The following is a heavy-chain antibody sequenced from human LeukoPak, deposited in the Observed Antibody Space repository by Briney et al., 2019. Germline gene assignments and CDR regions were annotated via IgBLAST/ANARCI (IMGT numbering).Heavy chain of an antibody. Sequence: GGSLRLSCAASGFTFSSYAMSWVRQAPGKGLEWVSGISGSGGSTYYADSVKGRFIISRDNSKNTLYLQMNSLRAEDTAVYYCAKLFYLSSGWFDYWGQGTLVTVSS. J-gene: IGHJ4*02. CDR2: ISGSGGST. CDR1: GFTFSSYA. CDR3: AKLFYLSSGWFDY. D-gene: IGHD6-19*01. V-gene: IGHV3-23*01.